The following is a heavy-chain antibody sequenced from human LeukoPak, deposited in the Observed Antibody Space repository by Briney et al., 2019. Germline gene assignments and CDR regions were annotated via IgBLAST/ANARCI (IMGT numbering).Heavy chain of an antibody. Sequence: SETLSLTCAVYGGSFSGYYWTWIRQPPGKGLEWIGEINHSGSTKYNPSLKSQVTISVDTSKNQFSLKLSSVTAADTAMYYCASPGGDEYYYGSGSQPRDYWGQGTLVTVSS. V-gene: IGHV4-34*01. J-gene: IGHJ4*02. CDR1: GGSFSGYY. CDR2: INHSGST. D-gene: IGHD3-10*01. CDR3: ASPGGDEYYYGSGSQPRDY.